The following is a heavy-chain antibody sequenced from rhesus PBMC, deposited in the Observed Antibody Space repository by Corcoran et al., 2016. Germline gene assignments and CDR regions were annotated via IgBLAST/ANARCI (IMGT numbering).Heavy chain of an antibody. Sequence: QLQLQEWGPGLVKPSATLSLTCAVSGDPITTSFWSWMPQAPGKGLEVIGSIDGRNSATNYTPSLESRVALSVDTSKNQFLLNLLSVTAADTAIYYCATRRDFFDDWGQGVLVTVSS. CDR3: ATRRDFFDD. CDR1: GDPITTSF. J-gene: IGHJ4*01. V-gene: IGHV4-169*01. CDR2: IDGRNSAT.